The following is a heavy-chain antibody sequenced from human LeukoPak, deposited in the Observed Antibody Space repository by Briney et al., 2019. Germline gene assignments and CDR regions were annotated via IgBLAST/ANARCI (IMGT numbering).Heavy chain of an antibody. J-gene: IGHJ5*02. CDR3: TRWGVVPPAAVNLFAP. CDR2: ICPYNGNT. CDR1: GYTFTNFG. Sequence: ASVKVSCKASGYTFTNFGITWLRQAPGQGLEWVGRICPYNGNTNYAQKLQGRVTLTTDTSTTTAYMELRSLRSDDTAVYYCTRWGVVPPAAVNLFAPWGEGTLVTVSS. V-gene: IGHV1-18*01. D-gene: IGHD2-2*01.